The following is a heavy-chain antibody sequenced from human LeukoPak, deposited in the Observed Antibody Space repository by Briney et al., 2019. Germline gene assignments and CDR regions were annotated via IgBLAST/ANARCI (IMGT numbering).Heavy chain of an antibody. CDR3: AKEGKGSYDSTGYFDS. CDR1: GFTFDDYT. CDR2: IDWDSSST. V-gene: IGHV3-43*01. D-gene: IGHD3-22*01. J-gene: IGHJ4*02. Sequence: GGSLRLSCAASGFTFDDYTLHWVRQPPGKGLEWVSLIDWDSSSTYYADSVRGRFTASRDNSKNSLYLQMNSLTTEDTALYYCAKEGKGSYDSTGYFDSWGQGTLVTVSS.